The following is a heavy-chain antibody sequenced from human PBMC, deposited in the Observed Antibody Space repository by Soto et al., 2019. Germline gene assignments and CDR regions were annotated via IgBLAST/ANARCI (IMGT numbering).Heavy chain of an antibody. D-gene: IGHD2-15*01. CDR1: GFTFSSYG. V-gene: IGHV3-48*01. CDR3: ARGRDIVVVVAATIDY. CDR2: ISSSSSTI. Sequence: EVQLVESGGGLVQPGGSLRLSCAASGFTFSSYGMNWVGQAPGKGLEWVSYISSSSSTIYYADSVKGRFTISRDNAKNSLYLQMNSLRAEDTAVYYCARGRDIVVVVAATIDYWGQGTLVTVSS. J-gene: IGHJ4*02.